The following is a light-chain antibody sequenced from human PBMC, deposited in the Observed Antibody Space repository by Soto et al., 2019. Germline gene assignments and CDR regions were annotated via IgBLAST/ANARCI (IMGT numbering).Light chain of an antibody. CDR2: NVY. V-gene: IGLV2-14*03. CDR3: SAYTVSRTYV. CDR1: SSDVGAYNF. J-gene: IGLJ1*01. Sequence: QSVLTQPASGSGSLEQSITMSCTGTSSDVGAYNFVSWHQQHPGKAPKLMIYNVYDRPSGISYRFSGSKSGNTASLTISGLQGEDGADYYCSAYTVSRTYVFGTGTKVTVL.